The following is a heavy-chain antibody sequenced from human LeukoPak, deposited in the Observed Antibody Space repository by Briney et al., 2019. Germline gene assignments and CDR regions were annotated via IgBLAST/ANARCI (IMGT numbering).Heavy chain of an antibody. CDR1: GYTFTSYG. CDR2: ISAYNGNT. D-gene: IGHD2-15*01. V-gene: IGHV1-18*01. J-gene: IGHJ6*02. CDR3: ARDLGGPPTYYYYYGMDV. Sequence: ASGKVSCKASGYTFTSYGISWVRQAPGQGLEWMGWISAYNGNTNYAQKLQGRVTMTTDTSTSTAYMELRSLRSDDTAVYYCARDLGGPPTYYYYYGMDVWGQGTTVTVSS.